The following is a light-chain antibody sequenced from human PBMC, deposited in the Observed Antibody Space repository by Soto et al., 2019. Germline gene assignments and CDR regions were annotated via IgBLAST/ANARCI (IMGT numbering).Light chain of an antibody. CDR2: GAS. Sequence: EIVLTQSPGTLSLSPGERATLSCRASQSISSSYIAWYQQKPGQAPRLLIYGASSRATGIPNRFSGSGSGTDFTLTISRLEPEDFAVYYCQQYGNSPQTFGQGTKVDNK. CDR1: QSISSSY. CDR3: QQYGNSPQT. J-gene: IGKJ1*01. V-gene: IGKV3-20*01.